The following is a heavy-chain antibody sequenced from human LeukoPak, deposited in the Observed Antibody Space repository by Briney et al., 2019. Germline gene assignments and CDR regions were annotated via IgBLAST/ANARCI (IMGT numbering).Heavy chain of an antibody. Sequence: SETLSLTCAVYGGSFSGYYWNWIRQPPGKGLEGIGEINQSGSTNHNPSLKSRVTISVDTSKNQFSLKLTSVTAADTALYYCAKGFYDSSGYYYLYAFDIWGQGTMVTVSS. J-gene: IGHJ3*02. V-gene: IGHV4-34*01. CDR1: GGSFSGYY. CDR2: INQSGST. D-gene: IGHD3-22*01. CDR3: AKGFYDSSGYYYLYAFDI.